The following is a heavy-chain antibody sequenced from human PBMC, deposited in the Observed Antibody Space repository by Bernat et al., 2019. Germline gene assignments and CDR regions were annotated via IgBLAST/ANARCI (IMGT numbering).Heavy chain of an antibody. Sequence: QVQLVESGGGVVQPGSSLRLSCVASGFTFSSFGMHWVRQAPGKGLEWVAGISHDGSFKHYADSVKGRFTISRDNSKNTLYLQMNSLRAEDTAVYYCAKKKPGEYSALPDYWGQGTLVTVS. V-gene: IGHV3-30*18. D-gene: IGHD2-21*01. CDR1: GFTFSSFG. CDR2: ISHDGSFK. CDR3: AKKKPGEYSALPDY. J-gene: IGHJ4*02.